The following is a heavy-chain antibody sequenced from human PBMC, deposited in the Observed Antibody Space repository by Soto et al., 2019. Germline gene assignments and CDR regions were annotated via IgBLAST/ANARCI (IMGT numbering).Heavy chain of an antibody. Sequence: QVQLVQSGAEVKKPGASVKVSCKASGYTFTSYGISWVRQAPGQGLEWMGWISAYNGNTNYAQKLQVIATMPTDTSTNTANMELRSLRSYDTAVYYCARARVAYYGSGIYYAPPDYWGQGTLVTVSS. CDR1: GYTFTSYG. D-gene: IGHD3-10*01. CDR2: ISAYNGNT. V-gene: IGHV1-18*01. CDR3: ARARVAYYGSGIYYAPPDY. J-gene: IGHJ4*02.